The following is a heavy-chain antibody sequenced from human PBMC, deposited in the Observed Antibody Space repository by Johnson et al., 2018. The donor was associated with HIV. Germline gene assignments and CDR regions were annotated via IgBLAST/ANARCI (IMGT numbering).Heavy chain of an antibody. CDR1: GFTFSSNA. D-gene: IGHD2-15*01. J-gene: IGHJ3*02. CDR2: IRYDGSNK. CDR3: ARGPHEVVVVAATSAFDI. Sequence: QVQLVESGGGVVQPGRSLRLSCAASGFTFSSNAIHWVRQAPGKGLEWVAFIRYDGSNKYYADSVKGRFTISRDNSKNTLYLQMNSLRAEDTAVYYCARGPHEVVVVAATSAFDIWGQGTMVTVSS. V-gene: IGHV3-30*02.